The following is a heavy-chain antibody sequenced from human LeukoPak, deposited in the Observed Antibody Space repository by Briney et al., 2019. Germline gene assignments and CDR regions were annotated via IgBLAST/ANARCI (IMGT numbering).Heavy chain of an antibody. D-gene: IGHD3-22*01. CDR2: ISGSGGST. CDR3: AKDSGYETSGYSFDY. CDR1: GFTFSSYA. Sequence: GGSLRLSCAASGFTFSSYAKSWVRQAPGKGLEWVSAISGSGGSTYYADSVKGRFTISRDNSKNTLYLQMNSLGAEDKGVYYCAKDSGYETSGYSFDYWGQGTLVTVSS. J-gene: IGHJ4*02. V-gene: IGHV3-23*01.